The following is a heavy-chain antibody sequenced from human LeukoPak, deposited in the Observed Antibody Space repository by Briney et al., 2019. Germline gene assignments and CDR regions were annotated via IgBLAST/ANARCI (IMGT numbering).Heavy chain of an antibody. CDR2: ISPSGGST. D-gene: IGHD3-10*01. CDR3: ARDRGLNVCPSDY. J-gene: IGHJ4*02. V-gene: IGHV1-46*01. CDR1: GYTFTNYY. Sequence: ASVKVSCTASGYTFTNYYIHWVRQAPGQGLEWMGVISPSGGSTRYAQKFQGRLTMTRDTSTSTVDMELSSLRSEDTAVYYCARDRGLNVCPSDYWGQGTLVIVSS.